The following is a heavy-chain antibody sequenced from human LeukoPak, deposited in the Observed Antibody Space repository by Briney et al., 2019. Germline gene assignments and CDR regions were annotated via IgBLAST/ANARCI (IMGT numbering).Heavy chain of an antibody. V-gene: IGHV4-59*01. Sequence: SETLSLTCTVSGGSISSYYWSWIRQPPGKGLEWIGYIYYSGSANYNPSLKSRVTISVDTSKNQFSLKLSSVTAADTVVYYCARALSIAAAGKPYYYYGMDVWGQGTTVTVSS. J-gene: IGHJ6*02. CDR1: GGSISSYY. CDR3: ARALSIAAAGKPYYYYGMDV. D-gene: IGHD6-13*01. CDR2: IYYSGSA.